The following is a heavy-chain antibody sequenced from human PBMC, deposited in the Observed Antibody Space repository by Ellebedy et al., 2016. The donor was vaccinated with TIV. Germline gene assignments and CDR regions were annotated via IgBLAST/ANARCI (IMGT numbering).Heavy chain of an antibody. CDR2: INHSGST. V-gene: IGHV4-34*01. CDR3: ARRGVTHYYYYYMDV. D-gene: IGHD3-10*01. CDR1: GGSFSGYY. Sequence: SETLSLXXAVYGGSFSGYYWSWIRQPPGKGLEWIGEINHSGSTNYNPSLKSRVTISVDTSKNQFSLKLSSVTAADTAVYYCARRGVTHYYYYYMDVWGKGTTVTVSS. J-gene: IGHJ6*03.